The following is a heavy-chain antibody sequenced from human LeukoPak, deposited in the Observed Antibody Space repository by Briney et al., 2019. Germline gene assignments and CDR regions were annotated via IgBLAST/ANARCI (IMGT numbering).Heavy chain of an antibody. D-gene: IGHD2-2*01. CDR3: ARQCSVTSCL. CDR2: ISGGSSSI. CDR1: GLTFSNHY. V-gene: IGHV3-21*01. Sequence: GGSLRLSCAASGLTFSNHYMNWVRQAPGKGLEWISSISGGSSSIYYADSVKGRFTISRDNAKGSLYLQMNSLRAEDTALYYCARQCSVTSCLWGQGTLVTVSS. J-gene: IGHJ4*02.